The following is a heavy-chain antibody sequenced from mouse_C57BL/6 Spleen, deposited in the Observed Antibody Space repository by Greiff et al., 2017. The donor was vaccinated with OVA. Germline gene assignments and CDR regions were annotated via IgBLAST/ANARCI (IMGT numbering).Heavy chain of an antibody. CDR1: GYTFTSYW. CDR3: ARERGE. CDR2: IYPGSGST. Sequence: VQLQQPGAELVKPGASVKMSCKASGYTFTSYWITWVKQRPGQGLEWIGDIYPGSGSTNYNEKFKSKATLTVETSSSTAYMQLSSLTSEDSAVYYCARERGEWGQGTTLTVSS. J-gene: IGHJ2*01. V-gene: IGHV1-55*01.